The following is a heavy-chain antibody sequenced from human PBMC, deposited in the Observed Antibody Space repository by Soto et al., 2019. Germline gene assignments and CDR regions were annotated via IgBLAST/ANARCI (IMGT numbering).Heavy chain of an antibody. D-gene: IGHD3-10*01. V-gene: IGHV3-13*01. CDR1: GFTFGSYD. J-gene: IGHJ6*03. Sequence: EVQLVESGGGLVQPGGSLRLSCAASGFTFGSYDMHWVRQAPGRGLEWVSVIGTAGDTSYRGSVKGRFTISREKANNSLYLQMNSLLAGDTAVYYCARGFGSFYYMDVWGKGTTVTVSS. CDR3: ARGFGSFYYMDV. CDR2: IGTAGDT.